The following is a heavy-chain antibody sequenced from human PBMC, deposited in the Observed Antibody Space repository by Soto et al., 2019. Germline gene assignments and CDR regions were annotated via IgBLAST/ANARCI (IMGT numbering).Heavy chain of an antibody. CDR2: ISTNGDTA. V-gene: IGHV3-23*01. CDR3: ARDLKVAGTNSYYYYGMDV. J-gene: IGHJ6*02. D-gene: IGHD6-19*01. Sequence: GGSLRLSCAASGFTFSNYGMNWVRQAPGKGLEWVSGISTNGDTANYADSVKGRFTISRDNSKNALYMQMNGLRPEDTAVYYCARDLKVAGTNSYYYYGMDVWGQGTTVTVSS. CDR1: GFTFSNYG.